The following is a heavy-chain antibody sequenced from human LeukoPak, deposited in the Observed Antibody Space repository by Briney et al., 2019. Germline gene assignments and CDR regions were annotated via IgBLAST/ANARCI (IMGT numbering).Heavy chain of an antibody. V-gene: IGHV1-18*01. CDR2: ISAYNGNT. Sequence: GASVKVSCKASGYTFTSYGISWVRQAPGQGLEWMGWISAYNGNTNYAQKLQGRVTMTTGTSTSTAYMELRSLRSDDTAVYYCARTPYDILTGYYSSLDYWGQGTLVTVSS. CDR1: GYTFTSYG. D-gene: IGHD3-9*01. J-gene: IGHJ4*02. CDR3: ARTPYDILTGYYSSLDY.